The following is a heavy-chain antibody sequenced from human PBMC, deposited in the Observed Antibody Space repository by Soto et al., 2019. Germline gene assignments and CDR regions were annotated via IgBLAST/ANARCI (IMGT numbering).Heavy chain of an antibody. V-gene: IGHV1-3*01. CDR3: ARGLGGPGSYSDS. J-gene: IGHJ4*02. CDR2: INAGNGNT. D-gene: IGHD3-10*01. CDR1: GYTFTSYA. Sequence: QVQLVQSGAEVKKPGASVKVSCKASGYTFTSYAIHWVRQAPGQRLEWMGWINAGNGNTKYSQKFQGRVTITRDTSASTAYMELSSLRFEDMTVYYCARGLGGPGSYSDSWGQGPLVTVSS.